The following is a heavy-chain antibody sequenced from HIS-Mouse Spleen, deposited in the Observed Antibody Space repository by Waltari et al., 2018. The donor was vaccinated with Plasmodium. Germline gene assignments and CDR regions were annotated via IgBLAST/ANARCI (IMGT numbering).Heavy chain of an antibody. CDR1: GFTFSGYA. CDR3: ALSGH. V-gene: IGHV3-30*04. D-gene: IGHD3-10*01. CDR2: ISYDGSNK. J-gene: IGHJ4*02. Sequence: QVQLVESGGGVVQPGRSLRLSCAASGFTFSGYAMHWVRRAPGKGLGWVAVISYDGSNKYYADSVKGRFTISRDNSKNTLYLQMNSLRAEDTAVYYCALSGHWGQGTLVTVSS.